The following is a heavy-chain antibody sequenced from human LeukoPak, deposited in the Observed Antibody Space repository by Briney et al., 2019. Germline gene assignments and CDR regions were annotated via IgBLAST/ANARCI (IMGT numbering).Heavy chain of an antibody. CDR2: INHSGST. CDR3: AREGFAWYSSSWYYFDY. J-gene: IGHJ4*02. CDR1: GGSFSGYY. D-gene: IGHD6-13*01. Sequence: SETLSLTCAVYGGSFSGYYWSWIRQPPGKGLEWIGEINHSGSTNYNPSLKSRVTISVDTSKNQFSLKLSSVTAADTAAYYCAREGFAWYSSSWYYFDYWGQGTLVTVS. V-gene: IGHV4-34*01.